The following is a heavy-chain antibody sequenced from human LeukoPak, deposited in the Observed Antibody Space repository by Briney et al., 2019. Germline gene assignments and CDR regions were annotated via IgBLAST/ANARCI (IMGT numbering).Heavy chain of an antibody. CDR1: GFTFSSYE. V-gene: IGHV3-48*03. Sequence: QPGGSLRLSCAASGFTFSSYEMNWVRQAPGKGLEWVSYISSSGSTIYYAXSVKGRFTISRDNAKNSLYLQMNSLRAEDTAVYYCARPYYYDSSGYSXTRLKRPNDAFDIWGQGTMVTVSS. D-gene: IGHD3-22*01. J-gene: IGHJ3*02. CDR2: ISSSGSTI. CDR3: ARPYYYDSSGYSXTRLKRPNDAFDI.